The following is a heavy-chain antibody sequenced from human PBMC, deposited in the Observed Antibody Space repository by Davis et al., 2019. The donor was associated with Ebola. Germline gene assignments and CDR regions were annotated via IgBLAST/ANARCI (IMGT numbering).Heavy chain of an antibody. CDR3: ARDLGQLGYGMDV. J-gene: IGHJ6*02. Sequence: GESLKISCAASGFTFSSYWMSWVRQAPGKGLEWVANIKQDGSEKYYVDSVKGRFTISRDNAKNSLYLQMNSLRAEDTAVYYCARDLGQLGYGMDVWGQGTTVTVSS. CDR2: IKQDGSEK. V-gene: IGHV3-7*03. D-gene: IGHD3-16*01. CDR1: GFTFSSYW.